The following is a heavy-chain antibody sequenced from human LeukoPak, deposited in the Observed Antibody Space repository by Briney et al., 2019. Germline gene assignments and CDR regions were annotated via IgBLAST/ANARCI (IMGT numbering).Heavy chain of an antibody. CDR1: GYSINSGYH. J-gene: IGHJ4*02. CDR2: ISLSGHA. CDR3: ARDLGSGGDSDY. V-gene: IGHV4-38-2*02. D-gene: IGHD2-21*01. Sequence: SETLSLTCIVSGYSINSGYHSGWIRQPPGKGLEWIGSISLSGHANYNPSLKTRVTISVDTSKNQFSLKLSSVTATDTAVYYCARDLGSGGDSDYWGQGTLVTVSS.